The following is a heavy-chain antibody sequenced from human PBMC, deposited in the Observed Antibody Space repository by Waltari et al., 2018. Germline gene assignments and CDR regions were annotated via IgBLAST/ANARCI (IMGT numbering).Heavy chain of an antibody. CDR3: VRGGAETGAGTDYTPFDY. V-gene: IGHV3-74*01. J-gene: IGHJ4*02. D-gene: IGHD3-16*01. CDR1: GFTFSSYW. CDR2: NKNEELDT. Sequence: EVQLVESGGGLVQPGGSLRLSCAASGFTFSSYWMHWVRQAPGKGLVLVARNKNEELDTTYADSGKCRFTFSRGNAENMLYLQMNGLRADDTAVYYCVRGGAETGAGTDYTPFDYWGQGTLVTVSS.